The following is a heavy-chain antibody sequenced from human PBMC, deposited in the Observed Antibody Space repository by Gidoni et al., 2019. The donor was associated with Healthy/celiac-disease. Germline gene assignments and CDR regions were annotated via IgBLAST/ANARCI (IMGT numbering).Heavy chain of an antibody. V-gene: IGHV3-15*01. CDR2: IKSKTDGGTT. CDR3: TTAHTAMDLDY. Sequence: EVQLVESGGGLVKPGGSLRLFCAASGFPFRNAWMSWVRKAPGKGLGWVGRIKSKTDGGTTDYAAPVKGRFTISRDDSKNTLYLQMNSLKTEDTAVYYCTTAHTAMDLDYWGQGTLVTVSS. D-gene: IGHD5-18*01. CDR1: GFPFRNAW. J-gene: IGHJ4*02.